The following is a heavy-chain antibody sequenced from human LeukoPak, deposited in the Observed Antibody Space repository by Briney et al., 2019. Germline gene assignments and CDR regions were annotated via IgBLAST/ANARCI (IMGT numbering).Heavy chain of an antibody. J-gene: IGHJ4*02. CDR3: VKGISSLSDYFDY. Sequence: PGGSLRLSCATSAFTFSTYAMSWVRQAPGKGLEWVSAISGSGGSTYYADSVQGRFTISRDNSKNTLYLQMNRLRAEDTALYYCVKGISSLSDYFDYWGQGTLATVSS. CDR2: ISGSGGST. V-gene: IGHV3-23*01. CDR1: AFTFSTYA. D-gene: IGHD2-2*01.